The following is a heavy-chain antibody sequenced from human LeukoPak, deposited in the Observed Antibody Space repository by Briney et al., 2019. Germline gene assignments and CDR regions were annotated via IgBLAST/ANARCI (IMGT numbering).Heavy chain of an antibody. D-gene: IGHD3-22*01. Sequence: GGSLRLSCAASGLTFSDYYMTWIRQAPGKGLEWVSFISSSGTTIYSADYVRGRFTVSRDNAKNSLFLHMNSLRAEDTAVYYCAIQITMIVVVPYFDYWGQGTLVTVSS. J-gene: IGHJ4*02. V-gene: IGHV3-11*04. CDR2: ISSSGTTI. CDR3: AIQITMIVVVPYFDY. CDR1: GLTFSDYY.